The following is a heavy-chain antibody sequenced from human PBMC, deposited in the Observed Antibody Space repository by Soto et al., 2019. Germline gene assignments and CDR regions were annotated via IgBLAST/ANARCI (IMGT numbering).Heavy chain of an antibody. CDR1: GFPLDTYC. CDR3: ALATYNWNHEY. Sequence: GASPILSCAFSGFPLDTYCINLVRQAPGKGLECVSSISFSGDYIYYADSVNGRFTISRDNARNSLYLQMNRLGVDDTALYFCALATYNWNHEYWGQGTQVT. D-gene: IGHD1-20*01. CDR2: ISFSGDYI. J-gene: IGHJ4*02. V-gene: IGHV3-21*01.